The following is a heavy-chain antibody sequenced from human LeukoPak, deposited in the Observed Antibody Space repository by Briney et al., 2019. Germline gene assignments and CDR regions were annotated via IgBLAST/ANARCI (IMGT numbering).Heavy chain of an antibody. Sequence: SETLSLTCAVYGVSFSGYYWSWIRQPPGKGLEWIGEINHSGSTNYNPSLMSRVTISVDTSKNQFSLKLSSVTAADTAVYYCARDRDYYYGMDVWGQGTTVTVSS. J-gene: IGHJ6*02. CDR1: GVSFSGYY. V-gene: IGHV4-34*01. CDR3: ARDRDYYYGMDV. CDR2: INHSGST.